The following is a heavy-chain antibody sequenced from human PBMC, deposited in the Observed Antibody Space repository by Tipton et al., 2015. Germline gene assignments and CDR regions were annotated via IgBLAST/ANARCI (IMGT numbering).Heavy chain of an antibody. J-gene: IGHJ5*02. D-gene: IGHD3-10*01. Sequence: GSLRLSCTASGFTFSLHWMHWVRQAPGKGLECVSGISNGGDSTYYADSVRGRFTMSRDNSKNTLHLQMNSLRDEDTAVYYCAKGLGSPDHWGQGTLVTVSS. CDR3: AKGLGSPDH. CDR2: ISNGGDST. V-gene: IGHV3-23*01. CDR1: GFTFSLHW.